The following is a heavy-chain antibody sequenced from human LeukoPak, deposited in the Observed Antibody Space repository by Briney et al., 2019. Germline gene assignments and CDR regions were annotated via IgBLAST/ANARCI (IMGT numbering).Heavy chain of an antibody. D-gene: IGHD3-10*01. Sequence: SETLSLTCAVYGGSFSGYYWSWIRQPPGKGLEWIGEINHSGSTNYNPSLKSRVTISVDTSKNQFSLKLSSVTAADTAVYYCARGLGYYGSGSYYAPPGYWGQGTLVTVSS. CDR3: ARGLGYYGSGSYYAPPGY. CDR1: GGSFSGYY. CDR2: INHSGST. J-gene: IGHJ4*02. V-gene: IGHV4-34*01.